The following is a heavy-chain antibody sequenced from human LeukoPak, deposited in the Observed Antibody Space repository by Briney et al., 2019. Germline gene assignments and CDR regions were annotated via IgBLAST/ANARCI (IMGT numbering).Heavy chain of an antibody. D-gene: IGHD2-15*01. CDR1: GFTFSSYA. Sequence: LAGGSLRLSCAASGFTFSSYAMSWVRQAPGKGLEWVSAISGSGGSTYYADSVKGRFTISRDNSKNTLYLQMNSLRAEDTAVYYCARAGYCSGGSCYSDHIFDYWGQGTLVTVSS. J-gene: IGHJ4*02. V-gene: IGHV3-23*01. CDR3: ARAGYCSGGSCYSDHIFDY. CDR2: ISGSGGST.